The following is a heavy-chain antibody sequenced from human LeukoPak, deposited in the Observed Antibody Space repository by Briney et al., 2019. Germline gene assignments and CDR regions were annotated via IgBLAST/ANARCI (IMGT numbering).Heavy chain of an antibody. CDR2: INSNGGST. V-gene: IGHV3-20*01. J-gene: IGHJ3*02. CDR3: ARAVYYDFWSGSPDDAFDI. Sequence: PGGSLRLSCAVSGFTFDDHGMSWVRQAPGKGLEWVSGINSNGGSTGYADSVKGRFTISRDNAKNSLYLQMNSLRAEDTALYHCARAVYYDFWSGSPDDAFDIWGQGTMVTVSS. D-gene: IGHD3-3*01. CDR1: GFTFDDHG.